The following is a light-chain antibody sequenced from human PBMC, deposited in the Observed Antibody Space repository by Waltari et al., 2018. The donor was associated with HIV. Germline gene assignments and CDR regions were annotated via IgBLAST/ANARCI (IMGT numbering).Light chain of an antibody. J-gene: IGLJ1*01. CDR3: QAWDSGTGV. CDR1: QLHAHY. V-gene: IGLV3-1*01. Sequence: SYELTQPPSVSVSPLQPATITCSVDQLHAHYVCWYQQKPGRSPVLFLYQDDKRLSGIPDRFSGSNSGNTATLTISGTQTMDEADYYCQAWDSGTGVFGTGTTVTVL. CDR2: QDD.